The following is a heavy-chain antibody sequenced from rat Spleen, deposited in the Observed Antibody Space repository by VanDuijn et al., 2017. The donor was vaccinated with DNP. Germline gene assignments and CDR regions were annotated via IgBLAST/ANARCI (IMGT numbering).Heavy chain of an antibody. D-gene: IGHD1-10*01. Sequence: EVQLVESGGGLVLPGRSLKLSCAASGFTFSNYDMAWVRQAPTRGLEWVASFSSGGGNTFYRDSVKGRFTISRDNAKSTLYLQMDSLRSEDTATYYCATGPITTFAYWGQGTLVTVSS. J-gene: IGHJ3*01. V-gene: IGHV5S23*01. CDR2: FSSGGGNT. CDR1: GFTFSNYD. CDR3: ATGPITTFAY.